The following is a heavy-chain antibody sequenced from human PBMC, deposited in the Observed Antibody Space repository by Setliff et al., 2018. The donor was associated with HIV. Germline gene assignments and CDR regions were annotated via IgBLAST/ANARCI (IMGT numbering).Heavy chain of an antibody. J-gene: IGHJ4*02. CDR3: ARSPRIGVAGEFEY. CDR1: GGSISSYY. V-gene: IGHV4-4*09. CDR2: IYTTGST. Sequence: SETLSLTCTVSGGSISSYYWSWVRQPPGKGLEWIGYIYTTGSTNYNPSLKSRVTISVDTSKNQFSLKVNSVTAADTAVYYCARSPRIGVAGEFEYWGQGTLVTVSS. D-gene: IGHD6-19*01.